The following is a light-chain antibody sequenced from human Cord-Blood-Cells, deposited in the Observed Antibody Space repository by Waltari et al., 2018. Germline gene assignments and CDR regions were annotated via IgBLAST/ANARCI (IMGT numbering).Light chain of an antibody. CDR1: QSISSW. Sequence: DIQMTPSPSTLSASVGDRVTITCRASQSISSWLAWYQQKPGKGPKLLIYDASILESGVPSRFSGSGSGTKFTLTISSLQPDDFATYYCQQYNSYSPRTFGQGTKVEIK. V-gene: IGKV1-5*01. CDR2: DAS. CDR3: QQYNSYSPRT. J-gene: IGKJ1*01.